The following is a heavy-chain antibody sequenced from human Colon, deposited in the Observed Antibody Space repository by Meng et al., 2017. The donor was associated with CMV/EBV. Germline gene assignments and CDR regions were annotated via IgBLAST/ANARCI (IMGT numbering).Heavy chain of an antibody. J-gene: IGHJ4*02. V-gene: IGHV3-30*02. D-gene: IGHD3-10*01. Sequence: SCAASGFVFTESGMHWIRQAPGQGLEWVAFIRYDGSNTYYADSVRGRFTIHRDNSKNSLSLQMSSMRSEDTAVYYCARGLTLSSGIDSWGQGTLVTVSS. CDR3: ARGLTLSSGIDS. CDR1: GFVFTESG. CDR2: IRYDGSNT.